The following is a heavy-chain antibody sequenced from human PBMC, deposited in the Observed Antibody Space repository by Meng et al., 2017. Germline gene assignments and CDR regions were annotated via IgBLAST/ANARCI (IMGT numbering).Heavy chain of an antibody. CDR3: ARDGIAAAGTGRSYFQH. CDR1: GGSISSRSYY. Sequence: QGSWPGLVKPSETLSLTCTGSGGSISSRSYYWGWIRQPPGKGLELIGSIYYSGSTYYNPSLKSRVTISVDTSKNQFSLKLSSVTAADTAVYYCARDGIAAAGTGRSYFQHWGQGTLVTVSS. D-gene: IGHD6-13*01. CDR2: IYYSGST. J-gene: IGHJ1*01. V-gene: IGHV4-39*07.